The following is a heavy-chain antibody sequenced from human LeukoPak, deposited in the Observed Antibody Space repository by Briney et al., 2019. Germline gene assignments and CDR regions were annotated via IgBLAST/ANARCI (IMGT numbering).Heavy chain of an antibody. CDR3: ARVPAAGTGYDY. D-gene: IGHD6-13*01. CDR2: ISYSGST. V-gene: IGHV4-59*08. CDR1: GGSISSYY. J-gene: IGHJ4*02. Sequence: PSETLSLTCTVSGGSISSYYWSWIRQPPGKGLEWIGYISYSGSTNYNPSLKSRVTISVDTSKNQFSLRLSSVTAADTAVYYCARVPAAGTGYDYWGQGTLVTVSS.